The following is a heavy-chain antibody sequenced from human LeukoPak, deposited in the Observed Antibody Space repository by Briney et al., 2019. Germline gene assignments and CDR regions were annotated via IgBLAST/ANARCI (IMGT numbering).Heavy chain of an antibody. CDR1: GGTFSSYA. V-gene: IGHV1-69*04. Sequence: SVKVSCKASGGTFSSYAISWVRQAPGQGLEWMGRLIPIFGIANYAQKFQGRVTINADKSTSTAYKELGNLRSEDTAVYYCARGERAIPFYDWGQGSLVTVSS. D-gene: IGHD1-26*01. CDR3: ARGERAIPFYD. CDR2: LIPIFGIA. J-gene: IGHJ4*02.